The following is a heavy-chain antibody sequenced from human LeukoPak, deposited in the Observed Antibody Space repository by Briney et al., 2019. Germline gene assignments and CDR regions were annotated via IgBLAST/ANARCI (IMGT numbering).Heavy chain of an antibody. CDR3: ARAPQTQYYYYYYGMDV. J-gene: IGHJ6*02. CDR1: GYTFTSYV. CDR2: ISAYNGNT. V-gene: IGHV1-18*01. Sequence: GASVKVSCKASGYTFTSYVISWVRQAPGQGLEWMGWISAYNGNTNYAQKLQGRVTMTTDTSTSTAYMELRSLRSDDTAVYYCARAPQTQYYYYYYGMDVWGQGTTVTVSS.